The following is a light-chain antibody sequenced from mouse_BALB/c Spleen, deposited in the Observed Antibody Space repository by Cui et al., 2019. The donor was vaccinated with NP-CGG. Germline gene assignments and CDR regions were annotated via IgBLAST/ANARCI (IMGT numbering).Light chain of an antibody. CDR3: ALWYSNHWV. CDR1: TGAVTTNNY. V-gene: IGLV1*01. Sequence: QAVVTQESAITTSPGETVTLTCSSSTGAVTTNNYANWVQEKPDHLFTGLIGGTNNRVPGVPARFSGSLIGDKAALTITGAQTEDEAIYFCALWYSNHWVFGGGTKLTVL. CDR2: GTN. J-gene: IGLJ1*01.